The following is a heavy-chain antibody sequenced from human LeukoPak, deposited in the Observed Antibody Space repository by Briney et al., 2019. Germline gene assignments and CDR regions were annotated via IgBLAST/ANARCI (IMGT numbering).Heavy chain of an antibody. Sequence: SETLSLTCTVSGGSISSYYWSWIRQPPGKGLEWSGYIYYSGSTNYNPSLKSRVTISVDTSKNQLSLKLSSVTAADTAVYYCARHWETSSWYVDYWGQGTLVTVSS. D-gene: IGHD6-13*01. J-gene: IGHJ4*02. CDR2: IYYSGST. V-gene: IGHV4-59*08. CDR3: ARHWETSSWYVDY. CDR1: GGSISSYY.